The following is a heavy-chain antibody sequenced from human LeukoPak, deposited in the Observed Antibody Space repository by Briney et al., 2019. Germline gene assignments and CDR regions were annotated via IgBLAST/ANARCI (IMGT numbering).Heavy chain of an antibody. CDR2: ISSSGSTI. CDR1: GFTFSDYY. Sequence: GRSLRLSCAASGFTFSDYYMSWIRQAPGKGLEWVSYISSSGSTIYYADSVKGRFTISRDNAKNSLYLQMNSLRAEDTAVYYCARAPPPYYYDSSGYYPFDYWGQGTLVTVSS. V-gene: IGHV3-11*01. CDR3: ARAPPPYYYDSSGYYPFDY. J-gene: IGHJ4*02. D-gene: IGHD3-22*01.